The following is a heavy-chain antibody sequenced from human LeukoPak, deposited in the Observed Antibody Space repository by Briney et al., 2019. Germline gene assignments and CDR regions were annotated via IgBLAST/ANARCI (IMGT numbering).Heavy chain of an antibody. CDR1: GDSISSYY. J-gene: IGHJ4*02. D-gene: IGHD6-6*01. CDR3: ARLSTSPDRYYLDY. Sequence: SETLSLICTVSGDSISSYYWSWIRQPPGKGLEWIGYIYTSGGTNYIPSLKGRVTISIDTSKNQFSLKLSSVTAADSAVYYCARLSTSPDRYYLDYWGQGTLVTVSS. V-gene: IGHV4-4*09. CDR2: IYTSGGT.